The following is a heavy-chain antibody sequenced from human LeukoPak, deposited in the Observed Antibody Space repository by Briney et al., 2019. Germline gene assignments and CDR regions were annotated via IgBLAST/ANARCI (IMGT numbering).Heavy chain of an antibody. V-gene: IGHV4-39*01. J-gene: IGHJ4*02. CDR1: GVSISSSNSY. CDR2: IYYSGNT. Sequence: SETLSLTCTVSGVSISSSNSYWGWIRQPPGKGLEWIGSIYYSGNTYYNASLKSQVSISIDTSKNQFSLKLTSVTAADTAVYYCARGIRGYSYGYGFDYWGQGTLVTVSS. D-gene: IGHD5-18*01. CDR3: ARGIRGYSYGYGFDY.